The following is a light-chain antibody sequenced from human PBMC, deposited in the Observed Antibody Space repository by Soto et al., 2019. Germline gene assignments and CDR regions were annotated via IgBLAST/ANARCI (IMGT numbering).Light chain of an antibody. CDR2: DSS. J-gene: IGKJ5*01. CDR1: QSVGTY. Sequence: IALTQSPVTPSPPPGERATLSCGASQSVGTYIAWYKQKPGLAPRLVVFDSSTRATGIPDRFSGSGSGTDFTLTISRLEPEDFAVYFGQQYGNSPKITFGQGTRLEI. V-gene: IGKV3D-20*01. CDR3: QQYGNSPKIT.